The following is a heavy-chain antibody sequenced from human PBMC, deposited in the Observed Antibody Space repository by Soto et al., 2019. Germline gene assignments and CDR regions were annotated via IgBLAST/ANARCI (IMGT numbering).Heavy chain of an antibody. Sequence: QVQLQQWGAGLLKPSETLSLTCAVYGGSFSGYYWSWIRQPPGKGLEWIGEINHSGSTNYNPSLKSRVTISVDTSKNQFSLKLSSVTAADTAVYYCAREKPYSSSWYHDYWGQGTLVIVSS. CDR1: GGSFSGYY. D-gene: IGHD6-13*01. CDR2: INHSGST. V-gene: IGHV4-34*01. CDR3: AREKPYSSSWYHDY. J-gene: IGHJ4*02.